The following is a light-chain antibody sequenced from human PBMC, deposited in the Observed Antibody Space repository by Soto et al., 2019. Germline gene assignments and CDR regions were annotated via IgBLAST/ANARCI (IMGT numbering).Light chain of an antibody. CDR1: SRDVGSSDL. CDR2: EGG. Sequence: QSALTQPASVSGSPGQSITISCTGTSRDVGSSDLVSWYQQHPGKAPKLIIYEGGKRPSGVSDRFSGSKSGNTASLTISGLQAEDEADYFCCSYDSSGTWVFGGGTKVTVL. J-gene: IGLJ3*02. V-gene: IGLV2-23*01. CDR3: CSYDSSGTWV.